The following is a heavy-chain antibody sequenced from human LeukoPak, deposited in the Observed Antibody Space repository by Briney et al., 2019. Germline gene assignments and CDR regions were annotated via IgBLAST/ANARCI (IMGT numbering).Heavy chain of an antibody. CDR3: ARDSEWLPDY. CDR2: ISYDGSNK. Sequence: PGRSLRLSCAASGFTFSSYAMHWVRQAPGKGLEWVAVISYDGSNKYYADSVKGRFTISRDNSKNTLYLQMNSLRAEDTAVYYCARDSEWLPDYWGQGTLVTVPS. D-gene: IGHD5-24*01. V-gene: IGHV3-30-3*01. CDR1: GFTFSSYA. J-gene: IGHJ4*02.